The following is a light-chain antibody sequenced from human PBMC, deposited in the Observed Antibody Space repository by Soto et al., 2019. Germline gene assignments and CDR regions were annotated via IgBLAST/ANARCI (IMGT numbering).Light chain of an antibody. CDR1: QTISFS. Sequence: DIRMPQSPSTLSASVGDRVTXXCGASQTISFSLAWYQQKPGKAPKLLIYDASTLQSGVPSRFSGSESGTEFILTISGLQPDDFATYYCQQYHGYSLTFGQGSKVDIK. CDR2: DAS. CDR3: QQYHGYSLT. J-gene: IGKJ1*01. V-gene: IGKV1-5*01.